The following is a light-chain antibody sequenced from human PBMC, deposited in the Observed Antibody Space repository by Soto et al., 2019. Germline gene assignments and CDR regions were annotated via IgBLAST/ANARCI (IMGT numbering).Light chain of an antibody. Sequence: EIVLTQSPGTLSLSPGERATLSCRASQSVSNSYLAWYQQKPGQAPRLLIYDASSRATGIPDRFSGSGSGTYFTLTISRLEPEDFAVYYCQQYGSSPAFGQGTKVEIK. CDR3: QQYGSSPA. CDR2: DAS. J-gene: IGKJ1*01. V-gene: IGKV3-20*01. CDR1: QSVSNSY.